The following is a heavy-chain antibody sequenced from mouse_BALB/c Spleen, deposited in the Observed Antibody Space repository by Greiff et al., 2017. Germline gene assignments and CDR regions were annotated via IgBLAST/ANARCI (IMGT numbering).Heavy chain of an antibody. CDR1: GYTFTSYT. CDR3: ASRDYRYDAGYFDV. V-gene: IGHV1-4*01. Sequence: QVHVKQSGAELARPGASVKMSCKASGYTFTSYTMHWVKQRPGQGLEWIGYINPSSGYTNYNQKFKDKATLTADKSSSTAYMQLSSLTSEDSAVYYCASRDYRYDAGYFDVWGAGTTVTVSS. CDR2: INPSSGYT. J-gene: IGHJ1*01. D-gene: IGHD2-14*01.